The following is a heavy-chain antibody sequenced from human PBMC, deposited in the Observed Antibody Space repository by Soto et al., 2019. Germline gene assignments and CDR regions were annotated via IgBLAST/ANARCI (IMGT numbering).Heavy chain of an antibody. Sequence: EVQLVESGGGLVKPGGSLRLSCAASGFTFSSYSMNWVRQAPGKGLEWVSSISSSSSYIYYADSVKGRFTISRDNAKSSLYLQMNSLRAEDTAVYYCARDQPGYSYGYGLGYWGQGTLGTVSS. D-gene: IGHD5-18*01. V-gene: IGHV3-21*01. J-gene: IGHJ4*02. CDR2: ISSSSSYI. CDR3: ARDQPGYSYGYGLGY. CDR1: GFTFSSYS.